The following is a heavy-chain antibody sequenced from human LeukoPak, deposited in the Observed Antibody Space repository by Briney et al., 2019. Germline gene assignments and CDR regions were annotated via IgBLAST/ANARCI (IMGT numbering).Heavy chain of an antibody. CDR3: ARDRLYSSSSEDY. CDR1: GFTVSSNY. V-gene: IGHV3-53*01. D-gene: IGHD6-6*01. CDR2: IYSGGST. J-gene: IGHJ4*02. Sequence: GGSLRLACAASGFTVSSNYMSWVRQAPGKGLEWVSVIYSGGSTYYADSVQGRFTISRDNSKDTLYLQMNSLRAEDTAVYYCARDRLYSSSSEDYWGQGVLVTVSS.